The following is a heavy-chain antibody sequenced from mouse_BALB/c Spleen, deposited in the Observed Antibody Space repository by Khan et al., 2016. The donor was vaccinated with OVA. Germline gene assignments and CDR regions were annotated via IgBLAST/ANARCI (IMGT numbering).Heavy chain of an antibody. CDR3: TLYYDYDGLAY. CDR2: INPRNGDT. D-gene: IGHD2-4*01. V-gene: IGHV1S81*02. Sequence: QVQLKQSGAELVKPGASVKLSCKASGYTFTNYHMFWVKQRPGQGLEWIGEINPRNGDTNFNEKFKSKATLTVDKSSSTAYMQLSSLTSEDSAVYYCTLYYDYDGLAYWGQGTLVTVSA. J-gene: IGHJ3*01. CDR1: GYTFTNYH.